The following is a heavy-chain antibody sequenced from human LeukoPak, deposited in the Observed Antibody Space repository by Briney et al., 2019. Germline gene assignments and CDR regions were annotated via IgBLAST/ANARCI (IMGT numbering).Heavy chain of an antibody. CDR2: IKEDGSEK. D-gene: IGHD6-13*01. CDR3: ARARAGAAAWFDP. V-gene: IGHV3-7*01. CDR1: GFTFSSYW. J-gene: IGHJ5*02. Sequence: PGGSLRLSCAASGFTFSSYWMSWVRQAPGKGLEWVANIKEDGSEKYYVDSVKGRFTISRDNAKKSLHLQMNSLRAEDTAFYYCARARAGAAAWFDPWGQGTLVTVSS.